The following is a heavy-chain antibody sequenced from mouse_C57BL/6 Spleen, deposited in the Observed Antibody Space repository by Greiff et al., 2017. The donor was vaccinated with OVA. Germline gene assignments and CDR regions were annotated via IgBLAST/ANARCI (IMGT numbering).Heavy chain of an antibody. Sequence: VHLVESGPGLVQPSQSLSITCTVSGFSLTSYGVHWVRQSPGKGLEWLGVIWRGGSTDYNAAFMSRLSITKDNSKSQVFFKMNSLQADDTAIYYCAKIGDDYDVAFAYWGQGTLVTVSA. V-gene: IGHV2-5*01. D-gene: IGHD2-4*01. CDR3: AKIGDDYDVAFAY. CDR1: GFSLTSYG. J-gene: IGHJ3*01. CDR2: IWRGGST.